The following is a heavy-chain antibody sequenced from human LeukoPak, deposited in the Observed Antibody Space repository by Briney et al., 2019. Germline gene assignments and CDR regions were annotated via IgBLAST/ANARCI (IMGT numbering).Heavy chain of an antibody. D-gene: IGHD2/OR15-2a*01. CDR1: GFTFSDYY. V-gene: IGHV3-11*04. Sequence: PGGSLRLSCAASGFTFSDYYMSWIRQAPGKGLEWVSCISSSGITFYYADSVKGQFTISRDNAKNSLYLQMNSLRAEDTAVYYCARGSSLFPGKALFQFWGRGVLVTVSS. CDR3: ARGSSLFPGKALFQF. CDR2: ISSSGITF. J-gene: IGHJ4*02.